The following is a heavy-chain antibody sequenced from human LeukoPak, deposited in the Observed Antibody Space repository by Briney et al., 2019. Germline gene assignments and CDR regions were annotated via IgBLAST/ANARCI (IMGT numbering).Heavy chain of an antibody. J-gene: IGHJ3*02. V-gene: IGHV3-33*01. D-gene: IGHD6-6*01. Sequence: VGALRLSFASSGFTFSSYVRHWVRQAAGKGGEGVAVIWYDGSNKYYADSVKGRFTISRDNSKNTLYLQINSPRAEDTAVYYCAREKQLVHSFDIWGQGTMVTVSS. CDR2: IWYDGSNK. CDR1: GFTFSSYV. CDR3: AREKQLVHSFDI.